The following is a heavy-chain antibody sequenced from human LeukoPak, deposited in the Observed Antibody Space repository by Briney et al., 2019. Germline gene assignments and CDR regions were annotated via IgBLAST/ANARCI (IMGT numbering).Heavy chain of an antibody. D-gene: IGHD3-10*01. J-gene: IGHJ4*02. CDR1: GFTISGYE. Sequence: GGSLRLSCAVSGFTISGYEMNWVRQAPGKGLEWVSCSGASGSYIQHADSVKGRFTISRDSARNSLYLQMNSLRVEDTAVYYCATFHRRGVQIDPFDHWGQGTLVTVSS. V-gene: IGHV3-48*03. CDR2: SGASGSYI. CDR3: ATFHRRGVQIDPFDH.